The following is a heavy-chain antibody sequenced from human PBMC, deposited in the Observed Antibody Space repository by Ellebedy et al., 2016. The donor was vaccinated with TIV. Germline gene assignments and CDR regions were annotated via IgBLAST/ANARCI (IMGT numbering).Heavy chain of an antibody. D-gene: IGHD4-17*01. CDR1: GGSISSYY. V-gene: IGHV4-59*08. CDR3: ARTTVTTSFDY. Sequence: MPSETLSLTCTVSGGSISSYYWSWIRQPPGKGLEWIGYIYYSGSTNYNPSLKSRVTISVDTSKNQFSLKLSSVTAADTAVYYCARTTVTTSFDYWGQGTLVTVSS. J-gene: IGHJ4*02. CDR2: IYYSGST.